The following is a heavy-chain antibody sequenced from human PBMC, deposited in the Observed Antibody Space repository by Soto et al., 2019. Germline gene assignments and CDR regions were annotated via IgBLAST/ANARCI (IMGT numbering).Heavy chain of an antibody. CDR1: GFTFSSYW. CDR2: INSDGSST. V-gene: IGHV3-74*01. J-gene: IGHJ4*02. Sequence: EVQLVESGGGLVQPGGSLRLSCAASGFTFSSYWMHWVRQAPGKWLVWVSRINSDGSSTSYADSVKGRFTISRDNAKNTMYLQINSLRAEDTAVYYCARDNSYGCFGCSDYWGQGTLVTVSS. D-gene: IGHD5-18*01. CDR3: ARDNSYGCFGCSDY.